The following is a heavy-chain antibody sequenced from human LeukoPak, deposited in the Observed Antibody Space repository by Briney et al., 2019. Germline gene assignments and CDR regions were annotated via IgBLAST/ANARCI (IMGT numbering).Heavy chain of an antibody. V-gene: IGHV3-21*01. J-gene: IGHJ4*02. D-gene: IGHD3-22*01. CDR2: ISSSSSYI. Sequence: GRSLRLSCAASGFTFSSYSMNWVRQAPGKGLEWVSSISSSSSYIYYADSVKGRFTISRDNAKNSLYLQMNSLRAEDTAVYYCAVPLYDSSGYWDFDYWGQGTLVTVSS. CDR1: GFTFSSYS. CDR3: AVPLYDSSGYWDFDY.